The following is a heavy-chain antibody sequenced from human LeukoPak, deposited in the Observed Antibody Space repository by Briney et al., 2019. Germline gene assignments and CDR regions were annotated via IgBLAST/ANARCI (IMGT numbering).Heavy chain of an antibody. V-gene: IGHV4-59*08. D-gene: IGHD4-23*01. CDR1: GGSISSYY. CDR3: ARAVGTSRNFFDY. J-gene: IGHJ4*02. Sequence: SETLSLTCTVSGGSISSYYWSWIRQPPGKGLEWIGYIYYSGSTNYNPSLKSRVTISVDTSKNQFSLKLGSVTAADTAVYYCARAVGTSRNFFDYWGQGTLVTVSS. CDR2: IYYSGST.